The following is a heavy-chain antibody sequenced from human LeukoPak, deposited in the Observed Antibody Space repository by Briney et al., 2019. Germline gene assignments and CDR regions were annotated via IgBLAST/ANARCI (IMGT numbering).Heavy chain of an antibody. J-gene: IGHJ5*02. Sequence: SETLSLTCTVSGGSISSYYWSWIRQPPGKGLEWIGYIYYSGSTNYNPSLKSRVTISVDTSKNQFSLKLSSVTAADTAVYYCARDRLDCSSTSCYRWFDPWGQGTLVTVSS. D-gene: IGHD2-2*01. CDR3: ARDRLDCSSTSCYRWFDP. CDR2: IYYSGST. V-gene: IGHV4-59*01. CDR1: GGSISSYY.